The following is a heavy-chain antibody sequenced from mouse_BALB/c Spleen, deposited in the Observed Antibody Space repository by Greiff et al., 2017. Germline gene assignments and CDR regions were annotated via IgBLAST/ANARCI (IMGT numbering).Heavy chain of an antibody. CDR1: GFTFSDYY. CDR3: ASYYYGSSYDAMDY. Sequence: EVQLVESGGGLVKPGGSLKLSCAASGFTFSDYYMYWVRQTPEKRLEWVATISDGGSYTYYPDSVKGRFTISRDNAKNNLYLQMSSLKSEDTAMYYCASYYYGSSYDAMDYWGQGTSVTVSS. CDR2: ISDGGSYT. V-gene: IGHV5-4*02. D-gene: IGHD1-1*01. J-gene: IGHJ4*01.